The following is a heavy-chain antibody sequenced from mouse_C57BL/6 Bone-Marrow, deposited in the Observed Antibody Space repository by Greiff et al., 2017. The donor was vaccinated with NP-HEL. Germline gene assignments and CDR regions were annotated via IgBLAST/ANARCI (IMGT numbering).Heavy chain of an antibody. D-gene: IGHD2-3*01. Sequence: EVKLQESGAELVKPGASVKLSCTASGFNIKDYYMHWVKQRPEQGLEWIGRIDPEDGETKYAPKFQGKATITADTSSNTAYLQLSSLTSEDTAVYYCAGLYDGYYDYFDYWGQGTTLTVSS. J-gene: IGHJ2*01. CDR3: AGLYDGYYDYFDY. CDR2: IDPEDGET. V-gene: IGHV14-2*01. CDR1: GFNIKDYY.